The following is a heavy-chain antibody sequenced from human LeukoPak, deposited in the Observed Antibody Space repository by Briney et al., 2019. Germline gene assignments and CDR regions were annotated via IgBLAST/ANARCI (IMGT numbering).Heavy chain of an antibody. Sequence: SETLSLTCTVSGGSSSCSTYYWGWIRQPPGKGLEWIGTIYYRGNTYYNPSLKSRITISVDTSKNQFSLNLNSVTAADTAVYYCARPPVAAPTSYFDYWGQGILVTVSS. J-gene: IGHJ4*02. CDR1: GGSSSCSTYY. D-gene: IGHD6-25*01. CDR3: ARPPVAAPTSYFDY. CDR2: IYYRGNT. V-gene: IGHV4-39*01.